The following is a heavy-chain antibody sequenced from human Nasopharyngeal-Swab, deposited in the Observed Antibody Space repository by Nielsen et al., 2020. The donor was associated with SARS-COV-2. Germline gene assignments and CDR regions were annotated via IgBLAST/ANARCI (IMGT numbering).Heavy chain of an antibody. CDR1: GGTFSSYA. CDR3: ARGGTYYFDY. Sequence: ASVKVSCKASGGTFSSYAISWVRQAPGQGLEWMGWINPNTGGTNYAQKFQGRVTMTRDTPISTAYMELSRLRSDDTAVYYCARGGTYYFDYWGQGTLVTVSS. CDR2: INPNTGGT. J-gene: IGHJ4*02. V-gene: IGHV1-2*02. D-gene: IGHD1-26*01.